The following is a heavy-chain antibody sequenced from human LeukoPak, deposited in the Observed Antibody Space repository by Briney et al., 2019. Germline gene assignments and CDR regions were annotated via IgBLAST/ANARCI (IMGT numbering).Heavy chain of an antibody. CDR2: ISGSGGST. CDR1: GFTFSTYA. J-gene: IGHJ3*02. CDR3: ARDRFGTTRSYAFDI. D-gene: IGHD2-2*01. Sequence: GGSLRLSCAASGFTFSTYAMTWARQAPGKGLEWVSVISGSGGSTYYADSVKGRFTISRDNSKNTLYLQMNSLRAEDTAVYYCARDRFGTTRSYAFDIWGQGTVVTVSS. V-gene: IGHV3-23*01.